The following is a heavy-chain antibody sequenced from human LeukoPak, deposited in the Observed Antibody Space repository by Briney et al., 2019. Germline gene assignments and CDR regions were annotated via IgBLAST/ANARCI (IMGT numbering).Heavy chain of an antibody. Sequence: EASVKVSCKASGYTFISYYMHWVRQAPGQGLEWMGIINLRGGHTSYAQNFQGRVGMTGDTSTSTVYMELSSLRSEDTAVYYCARDLGLCSGGSCYSFDPWGLGTLVTVSS. V-gene: IGHV1-46*01. CDR3: ARDLGLCSGGSCYSFDP. CDR1: GYTFISYY. CDR2: INLRGGHT. D-gene: IGHD2-15*01. J-gene: IGHJ5*02.